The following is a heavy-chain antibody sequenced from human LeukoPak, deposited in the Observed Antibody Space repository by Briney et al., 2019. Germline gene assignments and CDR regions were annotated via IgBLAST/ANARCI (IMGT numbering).Heavy chain of an antibody. Sequence: ASVKVSCKASGYTFTSYAMNWVRQAPGQGLEWMGWINTNTGNPTYAQGFTGRFVFSLDTSVSTAYLQISSLKAEDTAVYYCARPMVRGVMGAFDIWGQGTMVTVSS. CDR2: INTNTGNP. CDR3: ARPMVRGVMGAFDI. J-gene: IGHJ3*02. D-gene: IGHD3-10*01. CDR1: GYTFTSYA. V-gene: IGHV7-4-1*02.